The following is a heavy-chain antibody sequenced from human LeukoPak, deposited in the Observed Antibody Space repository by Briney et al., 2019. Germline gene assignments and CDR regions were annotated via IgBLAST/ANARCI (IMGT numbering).Heavy chain of an antibody. CDR3: AHTGSPGGYHRRTFDH. D-gene: IGHD3-10*01. CDR2: IYWDDDK. V-gene: IGHV2-5*02. Sequence: SGPTLVNPTQTLTLTCTFSGFSLSTTGVGVGWIRQPPGEALELLALIYWDDDKRYSPSLESRLTTTKDTSKNHVVLTMTNMDPVDTATYYCAHTGSPGGYHRRTFDHWGQGTLVTVSS. J-gene: IGHJ4*02. CDR1: GFSLSTTGVG.